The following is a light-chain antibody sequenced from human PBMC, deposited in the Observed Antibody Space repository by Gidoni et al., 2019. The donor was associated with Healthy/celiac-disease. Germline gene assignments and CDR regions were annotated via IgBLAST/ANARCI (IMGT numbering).Light chain of an antibody. CDR1: AFPTQY. J-gene: IGLJ3*02. CDR3: QSADSSGTYLWV. CDR2: TDS. V-gene: IGLV3-25*03. Sequence: SYELTQPPSVSVSPGQTARITCSGDAFPTQYAYWYQQKRGQAPVLVIYTDSERPSGISERFSGSSSGTTVTLTISGVQAEDEADYYCQSADSSGTYLWVFGGGTKLTVL.